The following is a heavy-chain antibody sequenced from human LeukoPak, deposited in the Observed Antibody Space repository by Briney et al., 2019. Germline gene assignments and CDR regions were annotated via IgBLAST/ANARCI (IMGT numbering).Heavy chain of an antibody. J-gene: IGHJ4*02. D-gene: IGHD3-10*01. Sequence: SETLSLTCAVYGGSFSGYYWSWIRQPPGKGLEWIGEINHSGSTNYNPSLKGRVTISVDTSKNQFSLKLSSVTAADTAVYYCARGLRGHLTPDYFDYWGQGTLVTVSS. V-gene: IGHV4-34*01. CDR2: INHSGST. CDR1: GGSFSGYY. CDR3: ARGLRGHLTPDYFDY.